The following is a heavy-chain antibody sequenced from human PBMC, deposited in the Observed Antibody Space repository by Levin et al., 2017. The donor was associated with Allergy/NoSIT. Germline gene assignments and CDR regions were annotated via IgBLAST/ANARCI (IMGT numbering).Heavy chain of an antibody. D-gene: IGHD3-22*01. J-gene: IGHJ4*02. V-gene: IGHV4-59*01. CDR2: IYYSGST. CDR3: ARVTRNYYDSSGYCYYFDY. CDR1: GGSISSYY. Sequence: SCTVSGGSISSYYWSWIRQPPGKGLEWIGYIYYSGSTNYNPSLKSRVTISVDTSKNQFSLKLSSVTAADTAVYYCARVTRNYYDSSGYCYYFDYWGQGTLVTVSS.